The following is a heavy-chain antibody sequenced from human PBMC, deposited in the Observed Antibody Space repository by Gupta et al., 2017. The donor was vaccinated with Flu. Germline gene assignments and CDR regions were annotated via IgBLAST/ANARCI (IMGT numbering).Heavy chain of an antibody. J-gene: IGHJ6*02. CDR2: INPNSGGT. CDR3: ARGGPVWTGWGNGMDV. V-gene: IGHV1-2*02. CDR1: GYTFTGYY. Sequence: QVQLVQSGAEVKKPGASVKVSCKASGYTFTGYYMHWVRQAPGQGLEWMGWINPNSGGTNYAQKVQGRVTMTRDTSISTAYMELSRLRSDDTAVYYCARGGPVWTGWGNGMDVWGQGTTVTVSS. D-gene: IGHD3-16*01.